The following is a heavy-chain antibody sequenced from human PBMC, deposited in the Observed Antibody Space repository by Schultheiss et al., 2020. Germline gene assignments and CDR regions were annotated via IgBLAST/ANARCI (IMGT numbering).Heavy chain of an antibody. D-gene: IGHD3-10*01. V-gene: IGHV3-53*04. CDR2: IYSDGST. CDR1: GFTFSSYD. J-gene: IGHJ4*02. Sequence: WGSLRLSCAASGFTFSSYDMHWVRQAPGKGLEWVSVIYSDGSTYSADSVKGRFTISRHNSKNTLYLQMNSLRAEDTAVYYCAREGYGSGGQGTLVTVSS. CDR3: AREGYGS.